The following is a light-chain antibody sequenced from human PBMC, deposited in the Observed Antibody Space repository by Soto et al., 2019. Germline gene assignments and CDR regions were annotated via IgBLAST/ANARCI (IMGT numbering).Light chain of an antibody. CDR1: QSVSSSY. CDR2: GAS. Sequence: EMVLTQSPGALSLSPGERATLSCRASQSVSSSYLAWYQQKPGQAPRLLIYGASSRATGIPARFSGSGSGTEFTLTISSLQSEDFAVYYCQQYNNWPSITFGQGTRLEI. J-gene: IGKJ5*01. V-gene: IGKV3D-15*01. CDR3: QQYNNWPSIT.